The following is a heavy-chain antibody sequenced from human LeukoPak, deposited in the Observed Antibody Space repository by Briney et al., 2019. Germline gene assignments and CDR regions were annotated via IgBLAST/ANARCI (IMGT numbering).Heavy chain of an antibody. V-gene: IGHV3-7*01. D-gene: IGHD3-22*01. J-gene: IGHJ4*02. CDR1: GFTFSRYW. Sequence: PGGSLRLSCPASGFTFSRYWMSWVRQAPGKGLEWVANIKQDGSEKYYVDSVKGRFTISRDNAKNSLYLQMNSLRGEDTAVYYCASFGYDSSGYYSDWGQGTLVTVSS. CDR3: ASFGYDSSGYYSD. CDR2: IKQDGSEK.